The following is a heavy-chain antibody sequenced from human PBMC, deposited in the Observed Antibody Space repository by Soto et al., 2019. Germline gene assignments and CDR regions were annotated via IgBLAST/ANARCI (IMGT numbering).Heavy chain of an antibody. CDR2: IWYDGSNK. D-gene: IGHD6-19*01. V-gene: IGHV3-33*01. CDR1: GFTFSSYG. CDR3: ARGASIAVAGTGAFDI. Sequence: SCAASGFTFSSYGMHWVRQAPGKGLEWVAVIWYDGSNKYYADSVKGRFTISRDNSKNTLYLQMNSLRAEDTAVYYCARGASIAVAGTGAFDIWGQGTMVTVSS. J-gene: IGHJ3*02.